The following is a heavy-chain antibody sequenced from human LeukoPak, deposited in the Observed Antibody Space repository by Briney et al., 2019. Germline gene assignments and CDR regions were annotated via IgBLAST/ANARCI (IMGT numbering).Heavy chain of an antibody. J-gene: IGHJ6*02. Sequence: SGTLSLTCAVSGGSISSSNWWSWVCQPPGKGLEWIGEIYHSGGTNYNPSLKSRVTISVDKSKNQFSLKLSSVTAADTAVYYCARGIYGSEIYGMDVWGQGTTVTVSS. CDR3: ARGIYGSEIYGMDV. D-gene: IGHD3-10*01. V-gene: IGHV4-4*02. CDR2: IYHSGGT. CDR1: GGSISSSNW.